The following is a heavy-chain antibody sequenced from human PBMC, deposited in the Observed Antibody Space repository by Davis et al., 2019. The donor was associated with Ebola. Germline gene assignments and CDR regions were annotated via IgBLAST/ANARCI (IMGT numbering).Heavy chain of an antibody. CDR1: GFTFSSYG. V-gene: IGHV3-33*01. D-gene: IGHD6-13*01. J-gene: IGHJ6*02. Sequence: GESLKISCAASGFTFSSYGMHWVRQAPGKGLEWVAVIWYDGSNKYYADSVKGRFTISRDNSKNTLYLQMNSLRAEDTAVYYCARDISESSSVYYYGMDVWGQGTTVTVSS. CDR2: IWYDGSNK. CDR3: ARDISESSSVYYYGMDV.